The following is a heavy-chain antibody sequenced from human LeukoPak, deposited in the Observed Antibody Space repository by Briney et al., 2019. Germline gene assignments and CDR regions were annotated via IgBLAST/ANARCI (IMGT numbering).Heavy chain of an antibody. Sequence: ASVKVSCKASGYTFTGYDISWVRQATGQGLEWMGWMNPNSDNTGYAQKFQGRLTITRNTSISTAYMGLSSLRSEDTAVYFCARRSGWASFDYWGQGTLVTVSS. J-gene: IGHJ4*02. V-gene: IGHV1-8*03. CDR2: MNPNSDNT. CDR3: ARRSGWASFDY. CDR1: GYTFTGYD. D-gene: IGHD6-19*01.